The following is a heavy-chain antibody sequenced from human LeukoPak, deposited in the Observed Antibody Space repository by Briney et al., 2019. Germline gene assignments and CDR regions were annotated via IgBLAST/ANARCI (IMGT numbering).Heavy chain of an antibody. Sequence: SETLSLTCTVSGGSIGSYYWSWIRQPPGKGLEWIGYIYYSGSTNYNPSLKSRVTISVDTSKNQFSLRLSSVTAADTAVYYCARVHPKYQLLPWGQGTLVTVSS. CDR3: ARVHPKYQLLP. CDR1: GGSIGSYY. J-gene: IGHJ5*02. V-gene: IGHV4-59*01. D-gene: IGHD2-2*01. CDR2: IYYSGST.